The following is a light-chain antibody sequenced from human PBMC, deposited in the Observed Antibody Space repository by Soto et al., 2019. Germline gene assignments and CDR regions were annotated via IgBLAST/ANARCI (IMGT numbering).Light chain of an antibody. CDR1: SSDVGGYNY. J-gene: IGLJ3*02. Sequence: QSVLTQPASVSGSPGQSITISCTGTSSDVGGYNYVSWYQQHPGTSPKLMIYEVSNRPSGVSNRFSGSKSGNTASLIISGLQAEDEGDYYCSSYTARSTWVFGSGTKLTVL. CDR2: EVS. V-gene: IGLV2-14*01. CDR3: SSYTARSTWV.